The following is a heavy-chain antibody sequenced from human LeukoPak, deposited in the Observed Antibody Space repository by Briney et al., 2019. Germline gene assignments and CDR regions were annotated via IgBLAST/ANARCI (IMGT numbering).Heavy chain of an antibody. J-gene: IGHJ4*02. CDR3: ARDSLSHKYSSSSLYFDY. D-gene: IGHD6-6*01. V-gene: IGHV3-21*01. CDR2: ISSSSYI. CDR1: GFTFSRYS. Sequence: GGSLRLSCAASGFTFSRYSMNWVRQAPGKGLEWVSSISSSSYIYYADSVKGRFTISRDNAKNSLYLQMNSLRAEDTAVYYCARDSLSHKYSSSSLYFDYWGQGTLVTVSS.